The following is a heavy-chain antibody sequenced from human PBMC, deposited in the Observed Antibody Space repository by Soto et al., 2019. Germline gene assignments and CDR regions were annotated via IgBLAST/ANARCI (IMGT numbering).Heavy chain of an antibody. D-gene: IGHD2-21*02. CDR3: ARDKYCGSDCYYYFDY. V-gene: IGHV3-7*03. CDR1: GFTFSNLW. CDR2: INQDGSQK. J-gene: IGHJ4*02. Sequence: GSPRLPFATPGFTFSNLWMSLVRQAPGKGMEWVANINQDGSQKYYVDSVRGRFTISRDNAKNSLYWLMNSLTADDTAMYFCARDKYCGSDCYYYFDYWGQGALVTVSS.